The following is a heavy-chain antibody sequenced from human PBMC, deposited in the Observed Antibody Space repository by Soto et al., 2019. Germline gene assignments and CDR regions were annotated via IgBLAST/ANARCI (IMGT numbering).Heavy chain of an antibody. CDR3: ARETPEQRLT. D-gene: IGHD6-25*01. CDR1: SGSISSVDYY. V-gene: IGHV4-30-4*01. J-gene: IGHJ5*02. CDR2: IYYSGST. Sequence: PSETLSLTCTVSSGSISSVDYYLSWIRQPPGKGLEWIGYIYYSGSTYYNPSHKSRVTISVDPAKNQFTLKLSSMTAEDTAVYYCARETPEQRLTWGQGTLVTVSS.